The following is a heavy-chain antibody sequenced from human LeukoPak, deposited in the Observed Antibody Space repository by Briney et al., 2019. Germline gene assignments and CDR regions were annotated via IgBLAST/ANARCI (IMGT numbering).Heavy chain of an antibody. Sequence: PSETLSLARAVSGGSISSSNWWSWVRQPPGKGLEWIGEIYHSGNTNYNPSLKSRVTISLDKSKNQFSLKLRSVTAADTAVYYCAREEMPGKFDYWGQGTLVTVSS. CDR1: GGSISSSNW. CDR3: AREEMPGKFDY. D-gene: IGHD1-26*01. CDR2: IYHSGNT. V-gene: IGHV4-4*02. J-gene: IGHJ4*02.